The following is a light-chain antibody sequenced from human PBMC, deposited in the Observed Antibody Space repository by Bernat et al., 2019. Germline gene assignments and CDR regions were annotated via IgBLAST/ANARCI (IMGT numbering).Light chain of an antibody. CDR1: QSVRNTY. V-gene: IGKV3-20*01. Sequence: EIVLTQSPGTLSLSPGERATLSCRASQSVRNTYLAWYQQKPGQAPRLLIYDISKRATGIPDRFSGSGSGTDFTLTISRLEPEDFAVYYCQHYSSIPRTFDQGTTVEIK. J-gene: IGKJ1*01. CDR2: DIS. CDR3: QHYSSIPRT.